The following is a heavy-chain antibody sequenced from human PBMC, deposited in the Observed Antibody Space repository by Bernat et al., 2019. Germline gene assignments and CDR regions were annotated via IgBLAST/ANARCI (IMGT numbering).Heavy chain of an antibody. Sequence: EVQLVESGGTLVQPGGSLRLSCAASEFTISNNYMSWVRQAPGKGLEWVSVIYSGGTTYYTDSVKGRFTISRDNSKNTLYLQMNSLRTEDTAMYYCARDKITMVRGTSGLFDAFDIWGQGTMVTVSS. J-gene: IGHJ3*02. CDR1: EFTISNNY. V-gene: IGHV3-66*02. CDR2: IYSGGTT. CDR3: ARDKITMVRGTSGLFDAFDI. D-gene: IGHD3-10*01.